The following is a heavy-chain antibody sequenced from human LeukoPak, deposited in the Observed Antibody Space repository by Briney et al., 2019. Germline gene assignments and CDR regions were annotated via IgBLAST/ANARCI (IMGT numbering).Heavy chain of an antibody. CDR1: GFTFSNYG. CDR2: ISYDGSDK. V-gene: IGHV3-30*18. J-gene: IGHJ4*02. Sequence: GGSLRLSCAASGFTFSNYGMHWVRQAPGKGLEWVAVISYDGSDKYYADSVKGRFTISRDNSKNTLYLQMNSLRAEDTAVYYCAKEGPDTTIPVRGYFDYWGQGTLVTVSS. D-gene: IGHD3-22*01. CDR3: AKEGPDTTIPVRGYFDY.